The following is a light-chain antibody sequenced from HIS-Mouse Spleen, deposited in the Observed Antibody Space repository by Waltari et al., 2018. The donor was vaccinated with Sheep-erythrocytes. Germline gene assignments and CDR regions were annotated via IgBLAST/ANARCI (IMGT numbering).Light chain of an antibody. CDR2: EGS. Sequence: QSALTQPASVSGSPGQSITISCTGTSSDVGSYNLVSWYQQHPGKAPKLIIYEGSKRPSGVSNRFSGSKSGKPASLTISGLQAEDEADYYCCSYAGSSTPWVFGGGTKLTVL. CDR1: SSDVGSYNL. CDR3: CSYAGSSTPWV. V-gene: IGLV2-23*01. J-gene: IGLJ3*02.